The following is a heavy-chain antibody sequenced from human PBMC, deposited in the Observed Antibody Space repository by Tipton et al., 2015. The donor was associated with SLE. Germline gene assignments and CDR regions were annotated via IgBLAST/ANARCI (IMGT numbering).Heavy chain of an antibody. Sequence: TLSLTCTVSSGSISGYYWSWIRQPAGKGLEWIGRIYTTGTIKCNPSLKSRVTMSVDTSKNQFSLKLSSVTAADTAVYYCARQYAGFYLAHDHFDYWGQGTPVTVSS. V-gene: IGHV4-4*07. CDR3: ARQYAGFYLAHDHFDY. CDR2: IYTTGTI. CDR1: SGSISGYY. D-gene: IGHD2-8*01. J-gene: IGHJ4*02.